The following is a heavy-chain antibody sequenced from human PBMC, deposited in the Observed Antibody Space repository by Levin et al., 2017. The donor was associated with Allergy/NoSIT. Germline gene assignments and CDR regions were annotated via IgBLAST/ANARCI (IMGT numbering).Heavy chain of an antibody. J-gene: IGHJ6*03. CDR1: GSSISSGYY. D-gene: IGHD3-3*01. Sequence: SETLSLTCAVSGSSISSGYYWGWIRRPPGKGLEWIGSIFRSGSTYYNPSLKSRVTMSVDMSTNQFSLELTSVTAAATAVYYCARAAGAYWNGYMDFWGKGTTVTVSS. CDR2: IFRSGST. CDR3: ARAAGAYWNGYMDF. V-gene: IGHV4-38-2*01.